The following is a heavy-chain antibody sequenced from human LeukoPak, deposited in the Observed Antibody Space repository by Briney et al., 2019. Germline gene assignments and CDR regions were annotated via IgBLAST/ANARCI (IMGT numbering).Heavy chain of an antibody. Sequence: GASVKVSCKASGYTFTSYDINWVRQAPGQGLERMGRIIPILGIANYAQKFQGRVTITADKSTSTAYMELSSLRSEDTAVYYCARAEDSGYDFCFDYWGQGTLVTVSS. CDR3: ARAEDSGYDFCFDY. V-gene: IGHV1-69*04. J-gene: IGHJ4*02. CDR1: GYTFTSYD. CDR2: IIPILGIA. D-gene: IGHD5-12*01.